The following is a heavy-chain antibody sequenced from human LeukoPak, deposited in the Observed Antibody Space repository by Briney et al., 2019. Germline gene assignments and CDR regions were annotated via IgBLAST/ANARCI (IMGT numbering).Heavy chain of an antibody. CDR1: GGSFSGYY. D-gene: IGHD3-22*01. V-gene: IGHV4-34*01. CDR2: IYHSGST. Sequence: MSSETLSLTCAVYGGSFSGYYWSWIRQPPGKGLEWIGSIYHSGSTYYNPSLKSRVTISVDTSKNQFSLKLSSVTAADTAVYYCARSDDYYDSREFDYWGQGTLVTVSS. J-gene: IGHJ4*02. CDR3: ARSDDYYDSREFDY.